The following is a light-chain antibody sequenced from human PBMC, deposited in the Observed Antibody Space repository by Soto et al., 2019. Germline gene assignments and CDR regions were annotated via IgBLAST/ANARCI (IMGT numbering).Light chain of an antibody. CDR2: DAS. Sequence: IQMTQYPSSLSASVGDRVTITCQASQDISNHVNWYQQKPGKATQLLIYDASNLETGVPSRFSGSGSGTDFTVTISSLQPEDFATYSCQQYYKLPITFGQGTRLEI. V-gene: IGKV1-33*01. CDR3: QQYYKLPIT. J-gene: IGKJ5*01. CDR1: QDISNH.